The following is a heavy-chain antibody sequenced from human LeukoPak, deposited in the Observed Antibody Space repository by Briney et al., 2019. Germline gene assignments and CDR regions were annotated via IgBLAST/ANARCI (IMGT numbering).Heavy chain of an antibody. CDR1: GLSLSTYE. CDR2: ISSSGSTI. V-gene: IGHV3-48*03. D-gene: IGHD6-13*01. CDR3: ARVAAAGTYYFDS. J-gene: IGHJ4*02. Sequence: GGSLRLSCAASGLSLSTYEMNWVRQAPGKGLEWVSCISSSGSTIYYADSVKGRFTISRDNAKNSLYLQMNSLRAEDTDVYYCARVAAAGTYYFDSWGQGALVTVSS.